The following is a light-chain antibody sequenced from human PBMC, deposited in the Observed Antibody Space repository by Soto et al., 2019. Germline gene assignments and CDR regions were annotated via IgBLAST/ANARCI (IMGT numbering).Light chain of an antibody. CDR1: QSVSSTF. Sequence: DIVLTQSPGTLSLSPGERATLSCRASQSVSSTFLAWYQQKPGQAPRLLIYAASSRATGIPDRFSGSGSGTDFTLTISRLEPEDFAVYYCQQYGSSLFSFGPGTKVDIK. V-gene: IGKV3-20*01. J-gene: IGKJ3*01. CDR2: AAS. CDR3: QQYGSSLFS.